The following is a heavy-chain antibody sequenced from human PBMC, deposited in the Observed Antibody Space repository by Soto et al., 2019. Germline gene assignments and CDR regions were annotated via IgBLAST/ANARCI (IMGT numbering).Heavy chain of an antibody. CDR1: GFTFSSYA. D-gene: IGHD3-3*01. J-gene: IGHJ4*02. V-gene: IGHV3-23*01. CDR2: ISGSGGST. Sequence: GGSLRLSCAASGFTFSSYAMSWVRQAPGKGLEWVSAISGSGGSTYYADSVKGRFTISRDNSKNTLYLQMNSLRAEDTALKYCANLAVVGYQINVWSGYDSIPKVNDFDYWGQGTLVTVSS. CDR3: ANLAVVGYQINVWSGYDSIPKVNDFDY.